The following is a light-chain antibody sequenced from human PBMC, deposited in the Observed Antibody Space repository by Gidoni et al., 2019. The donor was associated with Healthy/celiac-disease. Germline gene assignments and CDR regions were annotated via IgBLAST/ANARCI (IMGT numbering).Light chain of an antibody. Sequence: DIVMTHFPRSLPVTPGEPASSSCRSCQSLLHSNGYNYLDWYLQKPGQSPQLLIYLGSNRASGVPDRFSGSGSGTDFTLKISRVEAEDVGVYYCMQALQTPRLTFGGGTKVEIK. J-gene: IGKJ4*01. CDR2: LGS. CDR3: MQALQTPRLT. CDR1: QSLLHSNGYNY. V-gene: IGKV2-28*01.